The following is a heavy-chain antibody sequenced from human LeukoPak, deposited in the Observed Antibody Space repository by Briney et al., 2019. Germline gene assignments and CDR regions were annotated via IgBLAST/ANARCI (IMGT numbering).Heavy chain of an antibody. D-gene: IGHD4-11*01. CDR2: IYYSGST. Sequence: SETLSLTCAVYDGSFSGYYWSWIRQPPGKGLEWVGYIYYSGSTNYNPSLKSRVTISVDTSKNQFSLKVSSATDADTAVYYCARETTGVHFFDYWGQGILVTVSS. V-gene: IGHV4-59*01. CDR1: DGSFSGYY. J-gene: IGHJ4*02. CDR3: ARETTGVHFFDY.